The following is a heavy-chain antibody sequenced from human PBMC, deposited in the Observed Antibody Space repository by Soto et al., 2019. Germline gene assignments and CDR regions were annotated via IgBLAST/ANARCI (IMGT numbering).Heavy chain of an antibody. J-gene: IGHJ6*02. CDR2: ISGSSSTI. CDR1: GFTFSRYS. CDR3: AKTSLRVYYYGMDV. Sequence: GGSLRLSCAASGFTFSRYSMNWVRQAPGKGLEWVSHISGSSSTIYSTDSVKGRFTVSRDNAKNSLYLQMNSLRDEDTAVYFCAKTSLRVYYYGMDVWGQGTTVTVSS. V-gene: IGHV3-48*02.